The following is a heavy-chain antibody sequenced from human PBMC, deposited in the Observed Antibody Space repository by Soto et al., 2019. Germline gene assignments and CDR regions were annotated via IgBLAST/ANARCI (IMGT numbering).Heavy chain of an antibody. CDR3: AKGYCSSTSCSFDY. J-gene: IGHJ4*02. V-gene: IGHV3-23*01. D-gene: IGHD2-2*01. CDR1: GFTFSNFA. CDR2: ISGSGGST. Sequence: EVQLLESGGGLVQPGGSLRLSCAASGFTFSNFAMNWVRQAPGNGLEWVSVISGSGGSTYYADSVKGRFTISRDNSKDTLYLQMNSLRAKDTAVYYCAKGYCSSTSCSFDYWGQGTLVTVSS.